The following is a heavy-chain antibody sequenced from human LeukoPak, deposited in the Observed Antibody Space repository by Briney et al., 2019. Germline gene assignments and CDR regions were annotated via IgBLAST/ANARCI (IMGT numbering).Heavy chain of an antibody. D-gene: IGHD3-22*01. J-gene: IGHJ3*02. CDR1: GFTFSSYS. CDR2: ISSSSSYI. V-gene: IGHV3-21*01. Sequence: GALSLSCAASGFTFSSYSMNWVRQAPGKGLEWVSSISSSSSYIYYADSVKGRFTISRDNAKNSLYLQMNSLGAEDTAVYYCARDMDSSGDYSDVLDIWGQGTMVTVSS. CDR3: ARDMDSSGDYSDVLDI.